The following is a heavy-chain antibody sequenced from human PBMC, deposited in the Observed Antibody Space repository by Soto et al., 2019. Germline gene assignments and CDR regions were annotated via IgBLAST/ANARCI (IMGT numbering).Heavy chain of an antibody. J-gene: IGHJ5*02. V-gene: IGHV4-34*01. Sequence: QVQLQQWGAGLLKPSETLSLTCAVYGGSFSGYYWTWIRQPPGKGLEWIGEINHSGSTNYSPSLNSRVTISVDTSKNQFFLKLNSVTAADTAVYYCARDPYYGSGSHDQWGQGTLVTVSS. CDR2: INHSGST. CDR1: GGSFSGYY. CDR3: ARDPYYGSGSHDQ. D-gene: IGHD3-10*01.